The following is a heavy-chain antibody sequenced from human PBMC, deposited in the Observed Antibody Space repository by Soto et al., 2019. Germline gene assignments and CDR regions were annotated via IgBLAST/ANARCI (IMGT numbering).Heavy chain of an antibody. CDR2: ISAYNGNT. CDR3: ARASGSSYWFDP. V-gene: IGHV1-18*01. D-gene: IGHD1-26*01. Sequence: ASVKVSCKASGGTFSSYTISWVRQAPGQGLEWMGWISAYNGNTNYAQKLQGRVTITTDTSTSTAYMELRSLRSDDTAVYYWARASGSSYWFDPWGQGTLVTVSS. J-gene: IGHJ5*02. CDR1: GGTFSSYT.